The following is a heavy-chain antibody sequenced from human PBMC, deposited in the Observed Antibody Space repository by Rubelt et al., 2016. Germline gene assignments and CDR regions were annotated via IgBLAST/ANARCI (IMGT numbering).Heavy chain of an antibody. V-gene: IGHV1-3*01. CDR2: IHAGNGNT. Sequence: QVQLVQSGAEVKKPGASVKVSCKASGYTFTSYAMHWVRQAPGQRLEWMGWIHAGNGNTKYSQKFQGRVTITRDTSASTAYMELSSLRSEDTAVYDCARDSGSPRGGGHDYWGQGTLVTVSS. J-gene: IGHJ4*02. CDR1: GYTFTSYA. D-gene: IGHD1-26*01. CDR3: ARDSGSPRGGGHDY.